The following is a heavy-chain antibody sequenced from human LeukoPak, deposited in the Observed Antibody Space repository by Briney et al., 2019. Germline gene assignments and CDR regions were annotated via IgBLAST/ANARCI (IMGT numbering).Heavy chain of an antibody. V-gene: IGHV3-7*01. J-gene: IGHJ4*02. CDR3: ARESGSYSAYYFDY. CDR2: IKQDGSEK. D-gene: IGHD1-26*01. Sequence: GGSLRLSCAASGFTFSSYWMSWVRQAPGKGLEWVANIKQDGSEKYYVDSVKGRFTISRDNAKNSLYLQMNSLRAEDTAVYYCARESGSYSAYYFDYWGQGTLVTVSS. CDR1: GFTFSSYW.